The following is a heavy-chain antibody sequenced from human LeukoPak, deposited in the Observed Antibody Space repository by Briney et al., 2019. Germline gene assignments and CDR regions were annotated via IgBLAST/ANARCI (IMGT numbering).Heavy chain of an antibody. CDR1: GFTFTTYA. V-gene: IGHV3-23*01. J-gene: IGHJ4*02. CDR2: ITGSGGTT. CDR3: ATFMPATARDY. D-gene: IGHD2-2*01. Sequence: GGSLRLSCAASGFTFTTYAMSWVRQAPGKGLEWVSTITGSGGTTYYADSVKGRFTISRDISKNTLYLQVSSLIAEDTAVYYCATFMPATARDYWGQGTLVTVSS.